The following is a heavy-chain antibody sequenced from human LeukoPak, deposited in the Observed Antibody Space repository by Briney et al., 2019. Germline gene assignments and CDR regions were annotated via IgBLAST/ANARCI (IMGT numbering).Heavy chain of an antibody. J-gene: IGHJ4*02. V-gene: IGHV3-7*01. CDR2: IKQDGSEK. CDR3: ASETSGY. Sequence: GGSLRLSCVASGFTFTGHSMHWVRQAPGKGLEWVANIKQDGSEKNYVDSVKGRFTISRDNAKNSLYLQMNSLRAEDTAVYFCASETSGYWGQGTLVTVSS. CDR1: GFTFTGHS.